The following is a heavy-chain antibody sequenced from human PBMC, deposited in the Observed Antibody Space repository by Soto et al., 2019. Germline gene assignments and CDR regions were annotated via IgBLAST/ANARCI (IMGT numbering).Heavy chain of an antibody. CDR2: ISANSGNT. CDR1: GYTFTGYY. CDR3: ARGVAYYYDSSGPTSGGDY. Sequence: ASVKVSCKASGYTFTGYYMHWVRQAPGQGLEWMGWISANSGNTNYAQKLQGRVTMTTDTSTSTAYMELRSLRSDDTAVYYCARGVAYYYDSSGPTSGGDYWGQGTLVTVSS. J-gene: IGHJ4*02. D-gene: IGHD3-22*01. V-gene: IGHV1-18*04.